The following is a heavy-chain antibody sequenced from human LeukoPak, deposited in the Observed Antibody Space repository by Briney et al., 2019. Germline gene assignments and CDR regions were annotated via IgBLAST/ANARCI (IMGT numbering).Heavy chain of an antibody. Sequence: QSGGSLRLSCAASGFSFDDYAMHWVRQAPGKGLEWVSGISWNSGSIGYADSVKGRFTISRDNAKNSLYLQMNSLRAEDMALYYCAKSVAGTISSCMDVWGKGTTVTVSS. V-gene: IGHV3-9*03. CDR2: ISWNSGSI. J-gene: IGHJ6*04. CDR3: AKSVAGTISSCMDV. D-gene: IGHD6-19*01. CDR1: GFSFDDYA.